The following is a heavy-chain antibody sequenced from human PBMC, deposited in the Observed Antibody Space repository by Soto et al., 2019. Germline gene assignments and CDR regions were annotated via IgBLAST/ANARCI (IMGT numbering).Heavy chain of an antibody. D-gene: IGHD2-15*01. V-gene: IGHV3-33*01. CDR3: ARDGYCSGGSCYSVPVFDY. Sequence: QVQLVESGGGVVQPGRSLRLSCAASGFTFSSYGMHWVRQAPGKGLEWVAVIWYDGSNKYYADSVKGRFTISRDNSKKSLYLQMNSVRAEDTAVYYCARDGYCSGGSCYSVPVFDYWGQGTLVTVSS. CDR2: IWYDGSNK. CDR1: GFTFSSYG. J-gene: IGHJ4*02.